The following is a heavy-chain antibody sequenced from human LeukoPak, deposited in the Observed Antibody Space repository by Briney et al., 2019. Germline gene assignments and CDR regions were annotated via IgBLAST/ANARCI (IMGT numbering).Heavy chain of an antibody. D-gene: IGHD3-3*01. CDR2: IFHTGST. CDR3: ARQGEQVTIFGVVNLFFDY. CDR1: DGSLSSSNYS. J-gene: IGHJ4*02. V-gene: IGHV4-39*01. Sequence: SETLSLTCTVSDGSLSSSNYSWGWIRQPPGKGLDWIGSIFHTGSTYYNPSLKSRVTISVDTSKNQFSLKLSSVTAADAAVYYCARQGEQVTIFGVVNLFFDYWGQGTLVTVSS.